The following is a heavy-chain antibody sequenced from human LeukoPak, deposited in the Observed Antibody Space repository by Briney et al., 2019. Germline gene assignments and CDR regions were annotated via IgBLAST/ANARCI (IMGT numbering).Heavy chain of an antibody. V-gene: IGHV3-23*01. CDR2: ITGSGGGT. CDR3: ANWPEGLRTFDY. J-gene: IGHJ4*02. CDR1: GFTVINNY. D-gene: IGHD5-12*01. Sequence: GGSLRLSCAASGFTVINNYMTWVRQAPGKGLEWVSAITGSGGGTSYGDSVKGRFTISRDNSKNTLYLQMNSLRAEDTAVYYCANWPEGLRTFDYWGQGTLVTVSS.